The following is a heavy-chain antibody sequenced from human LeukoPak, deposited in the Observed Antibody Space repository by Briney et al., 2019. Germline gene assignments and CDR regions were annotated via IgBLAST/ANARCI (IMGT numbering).Heavy chain of an antibody. Sequence: GGSLRLSCAASGFTFSSYAMHWVRQAPGKGLEYVSAISSNGGSTYYANSVKGRFTISRDNSKNTLYLQMGSLRAEDMAVYYCAKDRKYSSGWYQGYWGQGTLVTVSS. D-gene: IGHD6-19*01. CDR3: AKDRKYSSGWYQGY. CDR1: GFTFSSYA. V-gene: IGHV3-64*01. CDR2: ISSNGGST. J-gene: IGHJ4*02.